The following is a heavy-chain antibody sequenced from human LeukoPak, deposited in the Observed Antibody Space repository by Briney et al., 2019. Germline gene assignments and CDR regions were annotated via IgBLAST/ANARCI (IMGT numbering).Heavy chain of an antibody. V-gene: IGHV1-2*02. Sequence: ASVKVSCKASGYTFTGDYMHWVRQAPGQGLEWMGWINPNSGGTNYAQKFQGRVTMTRDTYISTAYMELSRLRSDDTAVYYCARVPAANLYYYYYYMDVWGKGTTVTVSS. CDR2: INPNSGGT. D-gene: IGHD2-2*01. J-gene: IGHJ6*03. CDR3: ARVPAANLYYYYYYMDV. CDR1: GYTFTGDY.